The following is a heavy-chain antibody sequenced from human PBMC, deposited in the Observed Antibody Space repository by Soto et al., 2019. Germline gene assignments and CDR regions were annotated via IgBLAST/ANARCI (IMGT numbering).Heavy chain of an antibody. J-gene: IGHJ4*02. CDR1: GGSISSSSYY. D-gene: IGHD5-18*01. Sequence: SETLSLTCTVSGGSISSSSYYWTWIRQHPVKGLEWIGYIYYSGSTYYNPSLKSRVTISVDTSKNQFSLKLSSVTAADTAVYYCARGLGYSYGRLDYWGQGTLVTVSS. V-gene: IGHV4-31*03. CDR3: ARGLGYSYGRLDY. CDR2: IYYSGST.